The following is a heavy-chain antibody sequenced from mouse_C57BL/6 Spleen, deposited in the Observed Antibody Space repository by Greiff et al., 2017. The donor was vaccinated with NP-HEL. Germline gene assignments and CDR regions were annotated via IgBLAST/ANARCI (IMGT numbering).Heavy chain of an antibody. J-gene: IGHJ1*03. Sequence: EVKLQESGGGLVKPGGSLKLSCAASGFTFSDYGMHWVRQAPEKGLEWVAYISSGSSTIYYADTVKGRFTISRDNAKNTLFLQMTSLRSEDTALYYCASLHYYGSSYEYFDVWGTRTTVTVSS. CDR1: GFTFSDYG. CDR2: ISSGSSTI. D-gene: IGHD1-1*01. CDR3: ASLHYYGSSYEYFDV. V-gene: IGHV5-17*01.